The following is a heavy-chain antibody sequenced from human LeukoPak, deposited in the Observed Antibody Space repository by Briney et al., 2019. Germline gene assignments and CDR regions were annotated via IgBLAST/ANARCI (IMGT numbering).Heavy chain of an antibody. D-gene: IGHD3-22*01. CDR2: VGTNDGNT. Sequence: ASVKVSCKASGYTFTNYHIAWGRQAPGQGLEWMGWVGTNDGNTVYAQRLQGRVTMTTDTSTSVAYMELRSLTSDDTAVYYCTRAPPGMTMMTDYWGQGTLVTVSS. V-gene: IGHV1-18*01. J-gene: IGHJ4*02. CDR3: TRAPPGMTMMTDY. CDR1: GYTFTNYH.